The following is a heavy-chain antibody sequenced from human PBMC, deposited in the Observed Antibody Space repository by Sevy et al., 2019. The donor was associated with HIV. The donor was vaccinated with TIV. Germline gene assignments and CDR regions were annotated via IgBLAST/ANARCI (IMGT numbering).Heavy chain of an antibody. V-gene: IGHV3-23*01. CDR2: LIGGGSRP. Sequence: GGSLRLSCAASGFPFSNFAMSWVRQAPGKGLEWVSTLIGGGSRPYYADSVTGRFIISRDNSRNTLYLQMNSLRAEDTASYYCAKRRVQSGLSGGGANYGMDVCGRGTTVTVSS. CDR1: GFPFSNFA. J-gene: IGHJ6*02. CDR3: AKRRVQSGLSGGGANYGMDV. D-gene: IGHD2-8*02.